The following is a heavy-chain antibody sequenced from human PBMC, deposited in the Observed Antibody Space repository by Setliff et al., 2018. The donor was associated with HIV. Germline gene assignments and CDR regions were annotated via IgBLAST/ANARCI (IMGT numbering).Heavy chain of an antibody. CDR1: GASISTYS. D-gene: IGHD2-21*01. CDR2: ISTSGST. CDR3: ARLGRAIDDGGSSLRLDF. Sequence: PSETLSLTCIVSGASISTYSWSWIRQPPGKGLECIGYISTSGSTNYNPSLKSRVTISLETSKNQFSLKLTSVTAADTAVYYCARLGRAIDDGGSSLRLDFWGQGMLVTVSS. V-gene: IGHV4-4*09. J-gene: IGHJ4*02.